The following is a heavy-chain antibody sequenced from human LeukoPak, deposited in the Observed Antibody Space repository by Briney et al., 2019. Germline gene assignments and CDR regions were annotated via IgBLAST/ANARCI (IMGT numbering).Heavy chain of an antibody. Sequence: PSETLSLTCAVYGGSFSGYYWGWIRQSPGKGLDWIGSISYSGWSYSDPSLKSRATISVDTSKNQFSLSLTSVTAADTAVYFCVRVTFEWWPDSWGQGTLVTVSS. CDR3: VRVTFEWWPDS. V-gene: IGHV4-34*11. J-gene: IGHJ4*02. D-gene: IGHD3-3*01. CDR2: ISYSGWS. CDR1: GGSFSGYY.